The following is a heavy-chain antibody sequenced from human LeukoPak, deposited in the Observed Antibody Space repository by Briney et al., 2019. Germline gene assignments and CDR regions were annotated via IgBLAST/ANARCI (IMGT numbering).Heavy chain of an antibody. V-gene: IGHV1-18*01. CDR2: ISAHNGNT. CDR3: ARDPIGYYYDSSGYYYVDPGDNWFDP. J-gene: IGHJ5*02. CDR1: GYTFTSYG. Sequence: ASVKVSCKTSGYTFTSYGISWVRQAPGQGLEWMGWISAHNGNTKYAQKLQGRVTMTTATSTSTAYMELRSLRSDDTAVYYCARDPIGYYYDSSGYYYVDPGDNWFDPWGQGTLVTVSS. D-gene: IGHD3-22*01.